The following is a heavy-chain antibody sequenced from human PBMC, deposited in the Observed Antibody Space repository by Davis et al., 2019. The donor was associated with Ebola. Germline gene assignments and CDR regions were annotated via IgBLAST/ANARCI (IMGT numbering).Heavy chain of an antibody. D-gene: IGHD3-22*01. Sequence: GESLKISCAASGFTFSSYGMHWVRQAPGKGLEWVAFIRYDGSSDYYADSVKGRFTISRDNSKNTLYLQMNSLRAEDTAVYYCAKDGITYYYDSSGYRSQYYFDYWGQGTLVTVSS. CDR3: AKDGITYYYDSSGYRSQYYFDY. CDR1: GFTFSSYG. CDR2: IRYDGSSD. J-gene: IGHJ4*02. V-gene: IGHV3-30*02.